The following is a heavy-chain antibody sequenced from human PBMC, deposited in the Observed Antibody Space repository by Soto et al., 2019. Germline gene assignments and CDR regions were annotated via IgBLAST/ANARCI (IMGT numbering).Heavy chain of an antibody. CDR2: ISSSSSYT. CDR3: ARFYNNNGAPWFDP. V-gene: IGHV3-11*03. Sequence: PGGSLRLSCAAPGFTFSDYYISWIRQAPGKGLEWVSYISSSSSYTNYADSVKGRFTISRDNAKNSLYLQMNSLRAEDTAVYYCARFYNNNGAPWFDPWGQGTLVTVSS. D-gene: IGHD3-10*01. J-gene: IGHJ5*02. CDR1: GFTFSDYY.